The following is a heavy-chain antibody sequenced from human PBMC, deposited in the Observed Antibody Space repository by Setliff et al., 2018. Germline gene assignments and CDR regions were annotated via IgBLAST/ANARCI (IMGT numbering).Heavy chain of an antibody. CDR1: GYSFTTYW. D-gene: IGHD3-22*01. CDR2: IYPGDSDT. CDR3: ARSAWGSSGYYPYYFDY. V-gene: IGHV5-51*01. Sequence: PGESLKISCKGSGYSFTTYWIGWVRQMPGKGLEWMGIIYPGDSDTRYSPSFQGQVTISADKSITTAYLQWSSLKASDTAMYYCARSAWGSSGYYPYYFDYWGQGTLVTVSS. J-gene: IGHJ4*02.